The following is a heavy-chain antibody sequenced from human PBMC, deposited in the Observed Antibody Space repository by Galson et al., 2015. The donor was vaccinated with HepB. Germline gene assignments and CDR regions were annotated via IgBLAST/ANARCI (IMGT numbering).Heavy chain of an antibody. J-gene: IGHJ4*02. V-gene: IGHV4-34*01. CDR3: ARSVAGTDC. CDR2: INHSGST. CDR1: GGSFSGYY. D-gene: IGHD6-19*01. Sequence: SETLSLTCAVYGGSFSGYYWSWIRQPPGKGLEWIGEINHSGSTNYNPSLKSRVTISVDTSKNQFPLKLSSVTAADTAVYYCARSVAGTDCWGQGALVTVSS.